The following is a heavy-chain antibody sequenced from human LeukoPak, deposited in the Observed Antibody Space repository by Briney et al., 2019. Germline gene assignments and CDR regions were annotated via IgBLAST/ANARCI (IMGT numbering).Heavy chain of an antibody. CDR1: GFTFSSYS. CDR3: ARVLTTVSAGAFDI. J-gene: IGHJ3*02. Sequence: NPGGSLRLSCAASGFTFSSYSINWVRQAAGKWLEWVSSISSSSSYIYYADSVKGRFTISRDNAKNSLYLQMNSLRAEDTAVYYCARVLTTVSAGAFDIWGQGTMVTVSS. CDR2: ISSSSSYI. D-gene: IGHD4-17*01. V-gene: IGHV3-21*01.